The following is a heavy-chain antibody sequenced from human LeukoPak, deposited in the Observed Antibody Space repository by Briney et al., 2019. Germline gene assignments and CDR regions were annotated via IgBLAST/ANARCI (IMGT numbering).Heavy chain of an antibody. D-gene: IGHD4-17*01. CDR2: INPNSGGT. CDR1: GYTFTGYY. Sequence: VASVTVSCKASGYTFTGYYMHWVRQAPGQGLEWMGWINPNSGGTNYAQKFQGWVTMTRDTSISTAYMELSRLRSDDTAVYYCARGSKYGVTSWFDPWGQGTLVTVSS. V-gene: IGHV1-2*04. J-gene: IGHJ5*02. CDR3: ARGSKYGVTSWFDP.